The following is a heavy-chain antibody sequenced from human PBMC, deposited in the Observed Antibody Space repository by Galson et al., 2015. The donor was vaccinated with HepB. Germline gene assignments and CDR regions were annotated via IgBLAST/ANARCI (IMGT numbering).Heavy chain of an antibody. V-gene: IGHV3-23*01. CDR2: IRGSGGST. CDR3: AKDGGDCSDGECYYFDY. CDR1: GFTFINYA. D-gene: IGHD2-21*01. J-gene: IGHJ4*02. Sequence: SLRLSCAASGFTFINYAMSWVRQAPGKGLEWVSGIRGSGGSTYYADSVKGRFTISRDNSKNTLYLQMNNLRVEDTAVYYCAKDGGDCSDGECYYFDYWGQGALVTVSS.